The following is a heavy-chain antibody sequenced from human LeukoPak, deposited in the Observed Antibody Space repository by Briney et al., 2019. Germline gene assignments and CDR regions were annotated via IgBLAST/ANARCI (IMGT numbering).Heavy chain of an antibody. D-gene: IGHD1-7*01. V-gene: IGHV3-30-3*01. CDR1: GFTFSSYA. Sequence: GRSLRLSCAASGFTFSSYAMHWVRQAPGKGQEWVAVISYDGSNKYYADSVKGRFTISRDNSKNTLYLQMNSLRAEGTAVYYCARDLLELRLWGQGTLVTVSS. CDR3: ARDLLELRL. CDR2: ISYDGSNK. J-gene: IGHJ4*02.